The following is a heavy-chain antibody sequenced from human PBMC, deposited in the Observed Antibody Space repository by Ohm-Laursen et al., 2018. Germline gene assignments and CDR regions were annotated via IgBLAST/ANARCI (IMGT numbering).Heavy chain of an antibody. V-gene: IGHV3-33*01. CDR3: ARDRYQLGSGRDAFDV. D-gene: IGHD3-10*01. J-gene: IGHJ3*01. CDR1: GFTFSSHA. Sequence: SLRLSCTASGFTFSSHAIHWVRQAPGKGLEWVGVIWYDGSNKKYADSVKGRFTISRDNSNNTQDLQMNSLRVEDTGIYYCARDRYQLGSGRDAFDVWGQGTMVTVSS. CDR2: IWYDGSNK.